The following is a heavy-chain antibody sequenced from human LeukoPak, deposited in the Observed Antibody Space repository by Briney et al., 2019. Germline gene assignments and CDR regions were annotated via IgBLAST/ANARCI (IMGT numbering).Heavy chain of an antibody. CDR2: SYRGDSAT. D-gene: IGHD5-12*01. CDR1: AYSFINYW. CDR3: ARYEGLDMGATLAHHLGTLDY. J-gene: IGHJ4*02. Sequence: GESLKISCNGSAYSFINYWIGWVRHRPGKGLECMGSSYRGDSATRYSPSFQGQVTISAVKSISAAYLQWSSLKASDTAMYYCARYEGLDMGATLAHHLGTLDYWGQGTLVTVSS. V-gene: IGHV5-51*01.